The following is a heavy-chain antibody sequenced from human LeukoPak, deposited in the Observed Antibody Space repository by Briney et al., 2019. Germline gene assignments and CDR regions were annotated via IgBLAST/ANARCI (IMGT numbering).Heavy chain of an antibody. D-gene: IGHD2-2*01. Sequence: ASVKVSCKASGYTFTAYYMHWVRQAPGQGLEWMGWINPNRGDTNYAQKFQGRVTMTRDTSISTAYMELSGLRSDDTAVYYCATPSQYGNFDYWGQGTLVTVSS. CDR3: ATPSQYGNFDY. CDR2: INPNRGDT. V-gene: IGHV1-2*02. CDR1: GYTFTAYY. J-gene: IGHJ4*02.